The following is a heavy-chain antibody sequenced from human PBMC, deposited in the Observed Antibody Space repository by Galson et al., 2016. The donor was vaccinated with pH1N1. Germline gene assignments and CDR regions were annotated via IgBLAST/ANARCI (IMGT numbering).Heavy chain of an antibody. CDR1: GASISNSNYY. CDR3: ARLWYGEYIDY. CDR2: IYYSGIT. Sequence: SETLSLTCTVSGASISNSNYYWGWIRQPPGKGLEWIANIYYSGITYYDASLKSRVTISIDTSKKQFSLKLNSAIAADTAVYYCARLWYGEYIDYWGQGTRVTVSS. V-gene: IGHV4-39*01. D-gene: IGHD3-10*01. J-gene: IGHJ4*02.